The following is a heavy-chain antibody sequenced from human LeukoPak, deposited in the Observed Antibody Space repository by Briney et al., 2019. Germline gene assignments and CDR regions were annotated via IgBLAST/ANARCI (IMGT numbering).Heavy chain of an antibody. V-gene: IGHV4-34*01. J-gene: IGHJ4*02. CDR3: ARHRRDYYGSGRMYYFDY. CDR2: INHSGST. Sequence: YPSETLSLTCTVSGGSISSYYWSWIRQPPGKGLEWIGEINHSGSTNYNPSLKSRVTISVDTSKNQFSLKLSSVTAADTAVYYCARHRRDYYGSGRMYYFDYWGQGTLVTVSP. CDR1: GGSISSYY. D-gene: IGHD3-10*01.